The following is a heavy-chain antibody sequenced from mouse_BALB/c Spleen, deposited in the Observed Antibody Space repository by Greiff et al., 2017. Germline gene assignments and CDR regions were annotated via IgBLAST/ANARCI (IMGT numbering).Heavy chain of an antibody. Sequence: QVQLQQSGAELVKPGASVKLSCKASGYTFTSYYMYWVKQRPGQGLEWIGEINPSNGGTNFNEKFKSKATLTVDKSSSTAYMQLSSLTSEDSAVYYCTRYLGYFDYWGQGTTLTVSS. CDR2: INPSNGGT. CDR3: TRYLGYFDY. CDR1: GYTFTSYY. D-gene: IGHD3-3*01. J-gene: IGHJ2*01. V-gene: IGHV1S81*02.